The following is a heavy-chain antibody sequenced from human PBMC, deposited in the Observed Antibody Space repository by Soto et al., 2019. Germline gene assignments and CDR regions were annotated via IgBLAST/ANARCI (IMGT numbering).Heavy chain of an antibody. V-gene: IGHV2-5*02. D-gene: IGHD3-16*01. CDR2: IYWDDDK. CDR1: GFSLSTTGKS. J-gene: IGHJ4*02. CDR3: AHSRGDGDYFPY. Sequence: QIILKESGPTLVKPTQTLTLTCTFSGFSLSTTGKSVAWIRQPPGKALEWLSVIYWDDDKRYSPSLNTRLTIAKDTSKNQVVLKLTNMDPSDTGTYYCAHSRGDGDYFPYWGQGTLVSVSS.